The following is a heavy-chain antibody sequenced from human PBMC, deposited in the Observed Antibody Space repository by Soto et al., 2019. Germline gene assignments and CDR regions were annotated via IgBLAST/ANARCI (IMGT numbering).Heavy chain of an antibody. CDR1: GDSLRRADYC. Sequence: SETLSHTCTVSGDSLRRADYCWSWIRQAPGKGLEWIGYICYSGSTYHNPSLKSRTSMSVDTSKKQFSLTLTSVTAADTAVYYCAREESGLFDYWGQGRLVTVSS. D-gene: IGHD5-12*01. V-gene: IGHV4-30-4*08. CDR2: ICYSGST. CDR3: AREESGLFDY. J-gene: IGHJ4*02.